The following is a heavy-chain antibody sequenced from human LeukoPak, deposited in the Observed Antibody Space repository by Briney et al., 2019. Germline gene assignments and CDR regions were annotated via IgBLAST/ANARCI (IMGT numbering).Heavy chain of an antibody. V-gene: IGHV3-33*01. CDR2: IWYDGSRK. CDR3: VRVGHHTYGPDI. D-gene: IGHD5-18*01. Sequence: GRSLRLSCAASGFTFSSCGMHWVRQAPGKGLEWVAVIWYDGSRKYYADSVKGRFTISRDNSKNTTCLQINSLRAEDTAVYYCVRVGHHTYGPDIWGQGTMVTVSS. CDR1: GFTFSSCG. J-gene: IGHJ3*02.